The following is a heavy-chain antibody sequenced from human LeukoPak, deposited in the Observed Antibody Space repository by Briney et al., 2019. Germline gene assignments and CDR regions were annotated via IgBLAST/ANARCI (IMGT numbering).Heavy chain of an antibody. CDR3: ARIGISARGTNFHH. CDR1: GSSGDTFNSHG. V-gene: IGHV1-2*02. CDR2: INSNSADT. Sequence: VASVKVSCKASGSSGDTFNSHGVSWVRQAPGQGLEWMGWINSNSADTNYAQNFQGRVTMTRDTSISTAYMELSRLRSDDTALYYCARIGISARGTNFHHWGQGTLVTVSS. J-gene: IGHJ1*01. D-gene: IGHD6-13*01.